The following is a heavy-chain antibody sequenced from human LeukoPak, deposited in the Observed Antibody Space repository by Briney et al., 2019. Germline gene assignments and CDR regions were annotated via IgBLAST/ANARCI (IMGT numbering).Heavy chain of an antibody. CDR1: GFSLSTSGMC. J-gene: IGHJ4*02. Sequence: SGPTLVNPTQTLTLTCTFSGFSLSTSGMCVSWIRQPPGKALEWLALIDWDDDKYYSTSLKTRHTISKDTSNNQVVLTMANMDPVDTATYYCARIVGYDFWSGFCDWGQGSLVTVSS. CDR3: ARIVGYDFWSGFCD. V-gene: IGHV2-70*01. D-gene: IGHD3-3*01. CDR2: IDWDDDK.